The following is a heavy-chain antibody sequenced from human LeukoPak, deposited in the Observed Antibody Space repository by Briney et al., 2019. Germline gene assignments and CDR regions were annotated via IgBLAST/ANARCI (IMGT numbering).Heavy chain of an antibody. CDR1: GGTISSYY. CDR3: ARMGGYSGYATH. CDR2: ILYSGTT. J-gene: IGHJ4*02. V-gene: IGHV4-59*08. D-gene: IGHD5-12*01. Sequence: SETLSLTCTVSGGTISSYYWSWIRQPPGKGLEWIGHILYSGTTNSTPSLKSRVTISVDTSKNQISLKLSSVTAADTAVYYCARMGGYSGYATHWGQGTLVTVSS.